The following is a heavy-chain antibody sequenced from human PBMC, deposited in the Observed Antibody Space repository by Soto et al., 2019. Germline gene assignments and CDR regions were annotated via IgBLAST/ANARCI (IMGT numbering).Heavy chain of an antibody. CDR2: IIPIFGTA. D-gene: IGHD4-17*01. J-gene: IGHJ5*02. V-gene: IGHV1-69*12. CDR1: GGTFSSYA. Sequence: QVQLVQSGAEVKKPGSSVKVSCKASGGTFSSYAISWVRQAPGQGLEWMGGIIPIFGTANYAQKFQGRVTITADEATSTAYMVRSSRRSEDTAVDYCARALRYGDYQGGWFAPWGQGTLVTVSS. CDR3: ARALRYGDYQGGWFAP.